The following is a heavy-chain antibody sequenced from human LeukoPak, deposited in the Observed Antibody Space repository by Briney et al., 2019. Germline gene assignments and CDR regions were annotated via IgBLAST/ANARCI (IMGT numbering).Heavy chain of an antibody. Sequence: ASVKVSCKASGYTFTSYGNSWVRQAPGQGLEWMGWISAYNGSTNYAQKLQGRVTMTTDTSTSTAYMELRSLRSDDTAVYYCASTKPYSSSWFFDYWGQGTLVTVSS. CDR1: GYTFTSYG. CDR2: ISAYNGST. CDR3: ASTKPYSSSWFFDY. V-gene: IGHV1-18*01. J-gene: IGHJ4*02. D-gene: IGHD6-13*01.